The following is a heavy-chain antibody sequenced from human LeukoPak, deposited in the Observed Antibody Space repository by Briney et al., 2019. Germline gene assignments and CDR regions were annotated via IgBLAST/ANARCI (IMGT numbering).Heavy chain of an antibody. CDR1: GYSFTSYW. CDR2: IDPSDSYT. J-gene: IGHJ6*04. Sequence: GESLKISCKGSGYSFTSYWISWVRQMPGKGLEWMGRIDPSDSYTNYSPSFQGHVTISADKSISTAYLQWSSLQASDTAMYYCAGRGNCSSTSCPRGRGYYYYGMDVWGKGTTVTVSS. D-gene: IGHD2-2*01. CDR3: AGRGNCSSTSCPRGRGYYYYGMDV. V-gene: IGHV5-10-1*01.